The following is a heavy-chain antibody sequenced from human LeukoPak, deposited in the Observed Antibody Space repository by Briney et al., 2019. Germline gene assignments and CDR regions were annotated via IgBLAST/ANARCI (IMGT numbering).Heavy chain of an antibody. J-gene: IGHJ6*04. D-gene: IGHD3-9*01. CDR2: IYHSGST. V-gene: IGHV4-4*02. Sequence: PSGTLSLTCADSGGSISSSNWWSWVRQPPGKGLEWIGEIYHSGSTNYNPSLKSRVTISVDKSKNQFSLKLSSVTAADTAVYYCASDILTGYSYYYYYGMDVWGKGTTVTVSS. CDR1: GGSISSSNW. CDR3: ASDILTGYSYYYYYGMDV.